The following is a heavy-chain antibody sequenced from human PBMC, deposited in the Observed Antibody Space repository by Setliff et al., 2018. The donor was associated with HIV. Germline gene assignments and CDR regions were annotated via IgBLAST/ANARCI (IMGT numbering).Heavy chain of an antibody. CDR3: ARAAAPYYYDSSGYYLGYNFFDY. J-gene: IGHJ4*02. CDR2: IIPILGIA. D-gene: IGHD3-22*01. Sequence: SVKVSCKASGGTFSSYAISWVRQAPGQGLEWMGGIIPILGIANYAQKFQGRVTITADKSTSTAYMELSSLRSEDTAVYYCARAAAPYYYDSSGYYLGYNFFDYWGQGTLVT. V-gene: IGHV1-69*10. CDR1: GGTFSSYA.